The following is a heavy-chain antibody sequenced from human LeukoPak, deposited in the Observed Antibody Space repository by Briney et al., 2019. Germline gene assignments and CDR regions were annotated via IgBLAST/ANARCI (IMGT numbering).Heavy chain of an antibody. CDR3: ARDFPGIAVAGTRPLDY. D-gene: IGHD6-19*01. V-gene: IGHV3-53*01. Sequence: GGSLRLSCAASGFTFTSYWMHWVRQAPGKGLEWVSVIYSGGSTYYADSVKGRFTISRDNSKNTLYLQMNSLRAEDTAVYYCARDFPGIAVAGTRPLDYWGQGALVTVSS. CDR1: GFTFTSYW. J-gene: IGHJ4*02. CDR2: IYSGGST.